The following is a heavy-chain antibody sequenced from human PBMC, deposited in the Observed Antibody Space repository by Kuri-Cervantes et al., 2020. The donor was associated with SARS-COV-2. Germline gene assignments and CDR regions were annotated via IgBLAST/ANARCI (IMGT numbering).Heavy chain of an antibody. CDR3: AKPSGNYHDAFDI. CDR1: GGSISSGGYS. Sequence: SETLSLTCAVSGGSISSGGYSWSWIRQPPGRGLEWIGYIYHSGSTYYNPSLKSRVTISVDRSKNQFSLKLSSVIAADTAVYYCAKPSGNYHDAFDIWGQGPMVTVSS. CDR2: IYHSGST. D-gene: IGHD1-26*01. J-gene: IGHJ3*02. V-gene: IGHV4-30-2*01.